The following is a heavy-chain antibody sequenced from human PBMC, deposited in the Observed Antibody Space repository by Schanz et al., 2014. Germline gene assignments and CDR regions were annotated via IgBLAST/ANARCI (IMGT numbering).Heavy chain of an antibody. CDR2: VFPNGIT. J-gene: IGHJ2*01. Sequence: QVQLQESGPGLLKPSQTLSLTCTVSGGSIRSGTYYWSWIRQPAGKALEWVGRVFPNGITNYNPSLKSRVPISLDTSKTQFSLPLPSLTAADTAVYYCARDTTWRLDLWGRGTLVTVSS. D-gene: IGHD1-1*01. V-gene: IGHV4-61*02. CDR3: ARDTTWRLDL. CDR1: GGSIRSGTYY.